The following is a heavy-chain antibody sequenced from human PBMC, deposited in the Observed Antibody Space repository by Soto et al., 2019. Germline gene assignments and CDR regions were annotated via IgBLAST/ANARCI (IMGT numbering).Heavy chain of an antibody. Sequence: PSETLSLTCTVSGGSISSYYRSWIRQPPGKGLEWIGYIYYSGSTNYNPCLKSRVTISLDTSKNHFSLKLSSVTAGDTAVYSSARPDIVATILYYGMDVWGQGTTVTVSS. CDR3: ARPDIVATILYYGMDV. CDR2: IYYSGST. D-gene: IGHD5-12*01. CDR1: GGSISSYY. J-gene: IGHJ6*02. V-gene: IGHV4-59*01.